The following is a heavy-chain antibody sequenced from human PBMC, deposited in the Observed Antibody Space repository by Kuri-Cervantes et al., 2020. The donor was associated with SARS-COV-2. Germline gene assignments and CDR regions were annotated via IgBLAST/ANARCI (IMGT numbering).Heavy chain of an antibody. Sequence: ASVKVSCKASGYTFNNYGISRVRQAPGQGLEWMGWISANNGNTNYAQKLQGRVTMTTGTSTSTAYMELKSLRSDDTAVYYCARDRDYYDSGGYWGQGTLVTVSS. CDR2: ISANNGNT. CDR1: GYTFNNYG. V-gene: IGHV1-18*04. D-gene: IGHD3-22*01. J-gene: IGHJ4*02. CDR3: ARDRDYYDSGGY.